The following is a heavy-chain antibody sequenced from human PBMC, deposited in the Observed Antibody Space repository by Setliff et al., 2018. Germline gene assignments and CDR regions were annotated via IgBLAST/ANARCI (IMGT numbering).Heavy chain of an antibody. J-gene: IGHJ3*02. D-gene: IGHD2-2*01. CDR3: ARRIWGAKMQLPHDVFDI. CDR2: MYHSGST. V-gene: IGHV4-38-2*01. Sequence: PSETLSLTCAVSYYSISSGYYWGWIRQPPGKGLEWIGSMYHSGSTYYSPSLESRVTISVDMSKNHLSLKLSSVTAADTAVYYCARRIWGAKMQLPHDVFDIWGQGTMVTVSS. CDR1: YYSISSGYY.